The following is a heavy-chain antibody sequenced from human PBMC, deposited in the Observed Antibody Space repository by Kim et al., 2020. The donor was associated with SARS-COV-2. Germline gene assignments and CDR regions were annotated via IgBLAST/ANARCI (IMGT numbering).Heavy chain of an antibody. D-gene: IGHD3-10*01. CDR3: ARIRDYYGSPYDY. Sequence: GGSLRLSCAASGFTFSSYEMNWVRQAPGKGLEWVSYISSSGSTIYYADSVKGRFTISRDNAKNSLYLQMKSLRAEDTAVYYCARIRDYYGSPYDYWGQGTLVTVSS. CDR1: GFTFSSYE. CDR2: ISSSGSTI. V-gene: IGHV3-48*03. J-gene: IGHJ4*02.